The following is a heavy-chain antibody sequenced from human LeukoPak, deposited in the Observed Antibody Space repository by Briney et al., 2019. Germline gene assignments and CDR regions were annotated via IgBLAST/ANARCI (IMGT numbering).Heavy chain of an antibody. D-gene: IGHD5/OR15-5a*01. V-gene: IGHV4-59*01. Sequence: SETLSLTCTVSGGSTSSYYWSWIRQPPGKGRGWVGHTYYSVITQYTPSTKSRVTISSEASKTRFSLMLRSTTAAHTAVYYCARALYDLDDAFDIWGQGKMVIVS. CDR1: GGSTSSYY. CDR2: TYYSVIT. J-gene: IGHJ3*02. CDR3: ARALYDLDDAFDI.